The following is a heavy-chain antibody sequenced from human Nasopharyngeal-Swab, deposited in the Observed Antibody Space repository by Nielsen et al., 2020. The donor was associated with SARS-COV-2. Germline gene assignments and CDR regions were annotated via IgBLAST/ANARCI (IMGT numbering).Heavy chain of an antibody. Sequence: ESLKISCTVSGGSVSSGSYYWSWIRQPPGKGLEWIGYIYYSGGTNYNPSLKSRVTISVDTSKNQFSLKLSSVTAADTAVYYCARDHYGSGSPSMDVWGQGTTVTVSS. D-gene: IGHD3-10*01. CDR2: IYYSGGT. J-gene: IGHJ6*02. V-gene: IGHV4-61*01. CDR3: ARDHYGSGSPSMDV. CDR1: GGSVSSGSYY.